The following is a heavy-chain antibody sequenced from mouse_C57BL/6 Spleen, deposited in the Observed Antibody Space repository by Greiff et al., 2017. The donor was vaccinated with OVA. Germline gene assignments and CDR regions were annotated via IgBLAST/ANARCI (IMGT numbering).Heavy chain of an antibody. CDR1: GYTFTSYW. CDR2: IDPSDSYT. Sequence: VQLQQPGAELVMPGASVKLSCKASGYTFTSYWMHWVKQRPGQGLEWIGEIDPSDSYTNYNQKFKGKSTLTVDKSSSTAYMQLSSLTSEDSAVYYCARRGTGLFADWGQGTLVTVAA. D-gene: IGHD3-1*01. V-gene: IGHV1-69*01. J-gene: IGHJ3*01. CDR3: ARRGTGLFAD.